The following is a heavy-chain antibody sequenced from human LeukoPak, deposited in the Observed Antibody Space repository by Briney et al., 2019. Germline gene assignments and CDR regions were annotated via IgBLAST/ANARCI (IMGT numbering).Heavy chain of an antibody. CDR2: ISSSSSYI. CDR1: GFTFNSYA. CDR3: ARDNRPTSIVVVPAALYP. D-gene: IGHD2-2*01. Sequence: GGSLRLSCTASGFTFNSYAMNWVRQAPGKGLEWVSSISSSSSYIYYADSVKGRFTISRDNAKNSLYLQINSLRAEDTAVYYCARDNRPTSIVVVPAALYPWGQGTLVTVSS. J-gene: IGHJ5*02. V-gene: IGHV3-21*01.